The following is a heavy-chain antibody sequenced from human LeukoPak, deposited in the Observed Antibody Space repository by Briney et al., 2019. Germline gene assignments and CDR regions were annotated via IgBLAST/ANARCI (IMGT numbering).Heavy chain of an antibody. D-gene: IGHD3-10*01. J-gene: IGHJ6*02. CDR2: INHSGST. CDR1: GGSFSGYY. V-gene: IGHV4-34*01. CDR3: ARDRGGYGGMDV. Sequence: SETLSLTCAVYGGSFSGYYWSWIRQPPGKGLEWIGEINHSGSTYYNPSLKSRVTISVDTSKNQFSLKLSSVTAADTAVYYCARDRGGYGGMDVWGQGTTVTVSS.